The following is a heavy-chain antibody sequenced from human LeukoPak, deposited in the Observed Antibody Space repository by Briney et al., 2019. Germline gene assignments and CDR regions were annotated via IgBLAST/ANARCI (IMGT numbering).Heavy chain of an antibody. Sequence: GGSLRLSCAASGFTFSSYWMSWVRQAPGKGREWVANIKQDGSEKYYVDSVKGRFTISRDNAKNSLYLQMNSLRAEDTAVYYCASDSSGWSQLKNYWGQGTLVTVSS. D-gene: IGHD6-19*01. V-gene: IGHV3-7*01. CDR1: GFTFSSYW. CDR3: ASDSSGWSQLKNY. J-gene: IGHJ4*02. CDR2: IKQDGSEK.